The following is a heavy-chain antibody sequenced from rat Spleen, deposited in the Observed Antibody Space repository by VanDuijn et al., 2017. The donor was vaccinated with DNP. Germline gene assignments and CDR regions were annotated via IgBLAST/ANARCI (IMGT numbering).Heavy chain of an antibody. CDR2: LIYDGDTT. J-gene: IGHJ2*01. D-gene: IGHD1-7*01. Sequence: EVQLVESGGGLVQPGRSLKLSCAASGFTFSNYGMAWVRQAPTKGLDWVATLIYDGDTTYYGDSVKGRFTISRDTAKSTLYLQMDRLTSEDTAAYYCATQDYGYHYFDYWGQGVMVTVSS. V-gene: IGHV5-29*01. CDR1: GFTFSNYG. CDR3: ATQDYGYHYFDY.